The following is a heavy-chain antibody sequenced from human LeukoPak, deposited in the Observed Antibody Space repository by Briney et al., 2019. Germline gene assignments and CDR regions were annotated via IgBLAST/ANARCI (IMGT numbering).Heavy chain of an antibody. CDR3: VKDYDSSGYTSFDY. CDR1: GFTFDDYA. V-gene: IGHV3-9*01. D-gene: IGHD3-22*01. J-gene: IGHJ4*02. CDR2: ISWSGGTI. Sequence: GGSLRLSCAASGFTFDDYAMHWVRHAPGKGLEWVSGISWSGGTIGYADSVKGRFTSSRDNAKNSLYLQMNSLRTEDTALYYCVKDYDSSGYTSFDYWGQGTLVTVSS.